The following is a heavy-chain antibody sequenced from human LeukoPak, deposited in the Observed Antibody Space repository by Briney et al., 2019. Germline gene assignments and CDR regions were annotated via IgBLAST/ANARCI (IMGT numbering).Heavy chain of an antibody. D-gene: IGHD2-2*01. V-gene: IGHV3-7*03. J-gene: IGHJ4*02. CDR1: GFTFSDYW. CDR3: ARVYCSSTSCYRHFDY. CDR2: IKQDGSEK. Sequence: GGSLTLSCAASGFTFSDYWITWVRQTPGKGLEWVANIKQDGSEKYYVDSVKGRFIISRDNAKNSLHLQMNGLRADDTAVYYCARVYCSSTSCYRHFDYWGQGTLVTVSS.